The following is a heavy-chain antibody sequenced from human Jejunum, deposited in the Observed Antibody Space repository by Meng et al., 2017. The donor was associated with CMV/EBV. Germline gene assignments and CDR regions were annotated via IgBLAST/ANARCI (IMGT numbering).Heavy chain of an antibody. J-gene: IGHJ3*01. CDR3: TANWGSSPFDF. Sequence: SGFNLRIAWMPWVRQAPGKGLEWVARLKSRNDGGTADYAAPVKGRFSISRDDSKSSVYLQMNNLKSDDTAMYYCTANWGSSPFDFWGQGTMVTVSS. D-gene: IGHD7-27*01. V-gene: IGHV3-15*05. CDR1: GFNLRIAW. CDR2: LKSRNDGGTA.